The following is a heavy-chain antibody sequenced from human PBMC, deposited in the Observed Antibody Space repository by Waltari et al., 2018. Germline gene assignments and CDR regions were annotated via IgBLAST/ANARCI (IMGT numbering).Heavy chain of an antibody. CDR1: GGTFSSYT. J-gene: IGHJ3*02. V-gene: IGHV1-69*02. CDR3: ARAAAAAGSIGAFDI. CDR2: SSPILGIA. D-gene: IGHD6-13*01. Sequence: QVQLVQSGAEVKKPGSSVKVSCKASGGTFSSYTISWVRQAPGQGLEWMGRSSPILGIANYAQKFQGRVTITADKSTSTAYMELSSLRSEDTAVYYCARAAAAAGSIGAFDIWGQGTMVTVSS.